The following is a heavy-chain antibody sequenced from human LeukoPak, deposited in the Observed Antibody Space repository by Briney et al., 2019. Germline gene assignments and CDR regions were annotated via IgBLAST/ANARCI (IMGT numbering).Heavy chain of an antibody. CDR2: IYYSGST. J-gene: IGHJ4*02. V-gene: IGHV4-59*01. Sequence: SETLSLTCTVSGGSISSYYWSWIRQPPGKGLEWIGYIYYSGSTNYNPSLRSRVTISVDTSKNQFSLKLSSVTAADTAVYYCARVPDSSGWFDYWGQGTLVTVSS. CDR1: GGSISSYY. CDR3: ARVPDSSGWFDY. D-gene: IGHD6-19*01.